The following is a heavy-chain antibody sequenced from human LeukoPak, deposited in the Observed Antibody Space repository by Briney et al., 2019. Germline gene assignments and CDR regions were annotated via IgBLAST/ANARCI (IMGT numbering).Heavy chain of an antibody. V-gene: IGHV3-23*01. CDR2: ISIDGRGT. CDR3: AKGSRDSRPSYFDF. CDR1: GFSFNSYA. Sequence: PGGSLRLSCAGSGFSFNSYAMSWVRQAPGKVLEWVSAISIDGRGTYYADSVKGRFTISRDNSKNTLSLQMDSLRAEDTAVYYCAKGSRDSRPSYFDFWGQGTLVTVSS. J-gene: IGHJ4*02. D-gene: IGHD3-10*01.